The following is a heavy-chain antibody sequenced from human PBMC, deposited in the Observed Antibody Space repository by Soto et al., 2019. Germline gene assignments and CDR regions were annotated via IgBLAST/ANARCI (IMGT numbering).Heavy chain of an antibody. CDR1: GYTFSTFA. J-gene: IGHJ3*02. CDR2: VNGGDGNT. D-gene: IGHD6-19*01. CDR3: ARSSGWYALDI. Sequence: QVQLVQSGAEVKKPGASVKISCKASGYTFSTFAIHWVRQAPGQRPEWMGWVNGGDGNTRFSQNFQGRVTLTRDASATKAYMELSSLRSEDTAVYYCARSSGWYALDIWGQGTMVSVSS. V-gene: IGHV1-3*01.